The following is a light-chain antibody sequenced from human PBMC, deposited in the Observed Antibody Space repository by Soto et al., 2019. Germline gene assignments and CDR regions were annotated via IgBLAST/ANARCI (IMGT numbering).Light chain of an antibody. Sequence: EIVMTQSPATLSVSPGERATLSCRASQSVSSNLAWYQKKPGQAPRLLMFGASTRATGIPDRFSGSGSGTEFTLTISSLQSEDFAVYYCQQHKNWPPWTFGQGTKVEIK. CDR2: GAS. CDR3: QQHKNWPPWT. V-gene: IGKV3-15*01. CDR1: QSVSSN. J-gene: IGKJ1*01.